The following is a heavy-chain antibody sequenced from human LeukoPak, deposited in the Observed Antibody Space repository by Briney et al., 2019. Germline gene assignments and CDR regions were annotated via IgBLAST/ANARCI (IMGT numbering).Heavy chain of an antibody. J-gene: IGHJ4*02. CDR2: INTDGSST. D-gene: IGHD3-22*01. V-gene: IGHV3-74*03. CDR1: GFTFSSYW. CDR3: ARGEYYYDGGY. Sequence: GGSLRLSCAASGFTFSSYWIHWVRQAPGKGLVWVSRINTDGSSTTYADSVKGRFTISRDNAKNTLYLQMNSLRAEDTAVYYCARGEYYYDGGYWGQGTLVTVSS.